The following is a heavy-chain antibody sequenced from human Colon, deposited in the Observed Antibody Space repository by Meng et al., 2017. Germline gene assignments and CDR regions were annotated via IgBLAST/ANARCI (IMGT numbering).Heavy chain of an antibody. CDR1: GDSIGNSKW. J-gene: IGHJ4*02. Sequence: QLELQGLGPGPVQPSGALALAGVGSGDSIGNSKWWSWLRQSPGKGLEWIGEISNSGKTVYSPSLKSRVTISLDKSSNHFSLTLSPVTAADTAIYFCARERMRELGLFDYWGQGALVTVSS. V-gene: IGHV4-4*02. D-gene: IGHD7-27*01. CDR3: ARERMRELGLFDY. CDR2: ISNSGKT.